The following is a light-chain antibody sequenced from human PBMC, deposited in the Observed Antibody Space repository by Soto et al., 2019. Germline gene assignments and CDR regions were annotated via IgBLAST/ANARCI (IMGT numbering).Light chain of an antibody. Sequence: EIVLTQSPVTLSLSPGERATLSCRASQSVAGNSLAWYRHKPGQAPKLVIYGASSRSAGVPGRFVGSGSGTDFTLTISRLEPEDFAVYYCQQYGSSRDTFGQGTKLEIK. CDR3: QQYGSSRDT. CDR2: GAS. CDR1: QSVAGNS. V-gene: IGKV3-20*01. J-gene: IGKJ2*01.